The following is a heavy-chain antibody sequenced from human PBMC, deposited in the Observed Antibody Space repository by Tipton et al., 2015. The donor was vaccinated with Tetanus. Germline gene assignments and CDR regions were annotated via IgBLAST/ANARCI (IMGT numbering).Heavy chain of an antibody. J-gene: IGHJ6*02. CDR3: ARDDYYDGRGLYYYGLDV. V-gene: IGHV4-4*02. CDR2: INHSGST. Sequence: TLSLTCAVSGGSISSTNWWSWVRQPPGKGLEWIGEINHSGSTNYNPSLKSRVTISVDTSKNQFSLKVSSVTAADTAVYYCARDDYYDGRGLYYYGLDVWGQGTTVTVSS. CDR1: GGSISSTNW. D-gene: IGHD3-22*01.